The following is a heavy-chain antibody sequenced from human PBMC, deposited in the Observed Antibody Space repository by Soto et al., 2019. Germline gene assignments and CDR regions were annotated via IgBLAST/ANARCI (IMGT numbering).Heavy chain of an antibody. V-gene: IGHV3-7*04. CDR2: IKQDGSEK. D-gene: IGHD2-2*01. Sequence: EVQLVESGGGLVQPGGSLRLSCAASAFTFRNYWMSWVRQAPGKGLECVAKIKQDGSEKYYVDSVKGRFTISRDNAKNSVYLQMNSLTVEDTAMYYCARASSSTSGAIEYWGQGTLVTVSS. CDR1: AFTFRNYW. J-gene: IGHJ4*02. CDR3: ARASSSTSGAIEY.